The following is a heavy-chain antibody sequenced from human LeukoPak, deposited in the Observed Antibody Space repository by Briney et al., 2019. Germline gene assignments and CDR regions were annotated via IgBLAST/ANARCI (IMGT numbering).Heavy chain of an antibody. CDR1: GGSISSSSYY. CDR3: ARERKWYPTNYFDY. V-gene: IGHV4-39*07. Sequence: PSETLSLTCTVSGGSISSSSYYWGWIRQPPGKGLEWIANIYYSGSTYFNPSLKSRVTISIDTSKNRFSLKLSSVTAADTAVYYCARERKWYPTNYFDYWGQGTLVTVSS. J-gene: IGHJ4*02. D-gene: IGHD2-15*01. CDR2: IYYSGST.